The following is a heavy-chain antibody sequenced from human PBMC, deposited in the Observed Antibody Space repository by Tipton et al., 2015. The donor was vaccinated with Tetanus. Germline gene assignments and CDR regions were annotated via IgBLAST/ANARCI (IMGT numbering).Heavy chain of an antibody. V-gene: IGHV3-11*01. J-gene: IGHJ4*02. CDR1: GFIFKDYY. Sequence: SLRLSCAASGFIFKDYYMSWIRQAPGKGLEWLSFIDSSGTDIHYADSVRGRFTISRDNAKKSLYLQMTSLRAEDTALYYCAKDAYDYGDYRGIFDFWGQGTLVTVSS. CDR2: IDSSGTDI. CDR3: AKDAYDYGDYRGIFDF. D-gene: IGHD4-17*01.